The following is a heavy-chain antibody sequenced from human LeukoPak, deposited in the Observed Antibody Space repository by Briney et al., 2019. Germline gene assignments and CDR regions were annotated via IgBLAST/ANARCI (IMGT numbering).Heavy chain of an antibody. CDR1: GYTFTSYG. V-gene: IGHV1-18*04. CDR3: ARWALYSRTFDP. Sequence: ASVKDSCKASGYTFTSYGISWVRQAPGQGLEWMRWISAYNGNTNYAQKLQGRVTMTTDTSTSTAYMELRSLRSDDTAVYYCARWALYSRTFDPWGQGTLVTVSS. CDR2: ISAYNGNT. D-gene: IGHD6-13*01. J-gene: IGHJ5*02.